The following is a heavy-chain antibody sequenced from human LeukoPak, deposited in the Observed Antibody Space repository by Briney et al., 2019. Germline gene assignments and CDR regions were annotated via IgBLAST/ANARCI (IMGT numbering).Heavy chain of an antibody. CDR3: ARATSGYTDY. CDR2: IYYSGST. V-gene: IGHV4-59*01. D-gene: IGHD6-13*01. CDR1: GGSISSYY. J-gene: IGHJ4*02. Sequence: SETLSLTCTVSGGSISSYYWSWIRQPPGKGLEWIGYIYYSGSTNYNPSLKSRVTISVDTSKNQFSLKLSSVTAADTAVYYCARATSGYTDYWGQGTLVTVSS.